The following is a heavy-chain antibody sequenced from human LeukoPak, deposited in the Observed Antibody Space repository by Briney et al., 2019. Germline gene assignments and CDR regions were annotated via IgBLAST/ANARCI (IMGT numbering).Heavy chain of an antibody. CDR3: ARGVGSGYDTYYMDV. J-gene: IGHJ6*03. V-gene: IGHV1-69*13. Sequence: ASVKVSCKASGGTFSSYAISWVRQAPGQGLEWMGGIIPIFGTANYAQKFQGRVTITADESTSTAYMELSSLRSEDTAVYYCARGVGSGYDTYYMDVWGKGTTVTVSS. CDR1: GGTFSSYA. CDR2: IIPIFGTA. D-gene: IGHD5-12*01.